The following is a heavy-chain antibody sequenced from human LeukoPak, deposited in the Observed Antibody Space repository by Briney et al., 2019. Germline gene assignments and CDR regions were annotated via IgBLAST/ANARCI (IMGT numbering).Heavy chain of an antibody. Sequence: GGSLRLSCAASGFTFSYYSMNWVRQAPGRGLEWVSCISSSSSLIFYSDSVRGRFTISRDNAKNLLYPHMNSLRVEDTAVYYCAKVDRGDYSSSPVPYYNYYMNVWGKGTTVTVSS. CDR3: AKVDRGDYSSSPVPYYNYYMNV. J-gene: IGHJ6*03. CDR2: ISSSSSLI. CDR1: GFTFSYYS. V-gene: IGHV3-21*01. D-gene: IGHD6-13*01.